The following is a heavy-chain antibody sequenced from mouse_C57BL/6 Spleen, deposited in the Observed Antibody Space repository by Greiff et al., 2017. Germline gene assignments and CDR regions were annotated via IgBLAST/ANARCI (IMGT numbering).Heavy chain of an antibody. D-gene: IGHD2-4*01. CDR1: GFTFTDYY. V-gene: IGHV7-3*01. CDR2: IRNKANGYTT. J-gene: IGHJ1*03. CDR3: ARSPYDYDWYFDV. Sequence: EVKLMESGGGLVQPGGSLSLSCAASGFTFTDYYMSWVRQPPGKALEWLGFIRNKANGYTTEYSASVKGRFTISRDNSQSILYLQMNALRAEDSATDYCARSPYDYDWYFDVWGTGTTVTVSS.